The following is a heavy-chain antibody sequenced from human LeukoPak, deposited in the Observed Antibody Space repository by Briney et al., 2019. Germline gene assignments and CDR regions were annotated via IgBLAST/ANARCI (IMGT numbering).Heavy chain of an antibody. Sequence: SVKVSCKASGYTFTSYAISWVRQAPGQGLEWMGGIIPIFGTANYAQKFQGRVTITADESTSTAYMELSSLRSEDTAVYYCARAQGFGELSGYYYYYMDVWGKGTTVTISS. CDR3: ARAQGFGELSGYYYYYMDV. J-gene: IGHJ6*03. V-gene: IGHV1-69*13. CDR1: GYTFTSYA. CDR2: IIPIFGTA. D-gene: IGHD3-10*01.